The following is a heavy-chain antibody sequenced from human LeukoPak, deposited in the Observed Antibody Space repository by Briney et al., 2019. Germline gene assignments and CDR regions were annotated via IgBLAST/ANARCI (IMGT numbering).Heavy chain of an antibody. D-gene: IGHD1-1*01. CDR2: IDISGSST. J-gene: IGHJ4*02. V-gene: IGHV3-23*03. CDR3: ANEVRPNDY. CDR1: GFTFSSHA. Sequence: GGSLRLSCAASGFTFSSHAMCWVRQAPGKGLEWVSSIDISGSSTYYADSVQGRFTISRDNSKNTLYLEMNSLRAEDTALYYCANEVRPNDYWGQGTLVTVSS.